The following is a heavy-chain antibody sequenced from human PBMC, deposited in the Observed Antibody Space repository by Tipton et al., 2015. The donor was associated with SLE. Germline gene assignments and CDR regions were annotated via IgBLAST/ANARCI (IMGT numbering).Heavy chain of an antibody. CDR2: IKSKSDGGTT. J-gene: IGHJ5*02. CDR3: VRDTGGGIWSGLGS. Sequence: SLRLSCAASGFSFNKTWMTWVRQAPGQGLEWVAHIKSKSDGGTTDYAAPVKGRFTISRDNSKNTLYLQMNSLRADDTAVYYCVRDTGGGIWSGLGSWGQGTLVTVSS. V-gene: IGHV3-15*01. D-gene: IGHD3-3*01. CDR1: GFSFNKTW.